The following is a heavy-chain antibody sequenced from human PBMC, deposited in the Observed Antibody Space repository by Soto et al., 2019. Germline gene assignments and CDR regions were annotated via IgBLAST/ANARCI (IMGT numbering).Heavy chain of an antibody. CDR3: ARVYYDYIWGSYPLVY. Sequence: EVQLVESGGGLVQPGGSLRLSCAASGFTFSSHWMSWVRQAPGKGLEWLASIKQDGSEKHYVDSVKGRFTISRDNDKNSLYLQTNSLRVEDTAVYYCARVYYDYIWGSYPLVYWGQGTLVTVSS. V-gene: IGHV3-7*01. CDR2: IKQDGSEK. J-gene: IGHJ4*02. D-gene: IGHD3-16*02. CDR1: GFTFSSHW.